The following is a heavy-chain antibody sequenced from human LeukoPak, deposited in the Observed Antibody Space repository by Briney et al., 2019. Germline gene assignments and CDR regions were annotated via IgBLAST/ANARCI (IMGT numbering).Heavy chain of an antibody. D-gene: IGHD4-17*01. J-gene: IGHJ4*02. Sequence: GRSLRLSCAASGFTFSSYWMHWVRQPPGKGLVWLSRISTDGRSTNYADSVKGRFTISRDNARNTLYLQMNSLRAEDTAVYYCAKGTTVTSHWGQGTLVTVSS. CDR3: AKGTTVTSH. V-gene: IGHV3-74*01. CDR1: GFTFSSYW. CDR2: ISTDGRST.